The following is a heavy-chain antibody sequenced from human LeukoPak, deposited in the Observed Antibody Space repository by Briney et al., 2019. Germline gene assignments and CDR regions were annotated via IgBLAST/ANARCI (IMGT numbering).Heavy chain of an antibody. CDR1: EYTCTGYY. Sequence: ASVKVSCKASEYTCTGYYIHWVRQAPGQGLEWMGWINPNSGGTNYAQRFQGRVTMTRDTSISTAYMELSRLRSDDTAVYYCARELGTTSIHWFDPWGQGTLVTVSS. D-gene: IGHD2-2*01. CDR2: INPNSGGT. J-gene: IGHJ5*02. V-gene: IGHV1-2*02. CDR3: ARELGTTSIHWFDP.